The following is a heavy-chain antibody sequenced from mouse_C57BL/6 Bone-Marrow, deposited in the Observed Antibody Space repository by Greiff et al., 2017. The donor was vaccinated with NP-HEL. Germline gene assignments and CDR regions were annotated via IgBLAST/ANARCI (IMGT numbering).Heavy chain of an antibody. CDR1: GYTFTDYY. J-gene: IGHJ1*03. CDR2: INPKNGGN. CDR3: ARASSFPYWYFDV. V-gene: IGHV1-26*01. D-gene: IGHD1-1*01. Sequence: VQLQQSGPELVKPGASVKISCKASGYTFTDYYMNWVKQSHGKSLEWIGDINPKNGGNSYHQKFKGKATLTVDKSSSTAYMELRSLTSDDSAFYYCARASSFPYWYFDVWGTGTTVTVSS.